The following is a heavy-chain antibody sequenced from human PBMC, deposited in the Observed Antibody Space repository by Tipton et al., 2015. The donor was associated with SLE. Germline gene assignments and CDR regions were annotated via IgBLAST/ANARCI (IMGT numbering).Heavy chain of an antibody. CDR2: IYHSGTT. Sequence: TLSLTCAVSGGSISSSNWWTWVRQPPGKGLEWIGQIYHSGTTNYNPSLESRVTISVDKSKKQFSLKLSSVTAADTAVYYCARQPVYYYYYMDVWGKGTTVTVSS. CDR3: ARQPVYYYYYMDV. CDR1: GGSISSSNW. V-gene: IGHV4-4*02. J-gene: IGHJ6*03.